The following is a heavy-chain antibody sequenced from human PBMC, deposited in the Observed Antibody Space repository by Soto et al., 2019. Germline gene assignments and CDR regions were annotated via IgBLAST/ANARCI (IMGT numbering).Heavy chain of an antibody. CDR1: GGTFSSYA. Sequence: QVQLVQSGAEVKKPGSSVKVSCKASGGTFSSYAISWVRQAPGQGLEWMGGIIPIFGTANYAQKSQGRVTITADESTSTAYMELSSLRSEDTAVYYCARDRSRLGGYGMDVWGQGTTVTVSS. V-gene: IGHV1-69*01. CDR2: IIPIFGTA. J-gene: IGHJ6*02. D-gene: IGHD2-2*01. CDR3: ARDRSRLGGYGMDV.